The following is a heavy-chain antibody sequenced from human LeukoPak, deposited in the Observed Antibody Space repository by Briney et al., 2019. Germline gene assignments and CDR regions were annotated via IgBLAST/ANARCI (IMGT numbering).Heavy chain of an antibody. J-gene: IGHJ4*02. CDR2: ITSSGSTM. CDR3: ARARFVGGFDY. CDR1: GFTFSDYY. V-gene: IGHV3-11*04. D-gene: IGHD3-10*01. Sequence: GGSLRLSCAASGFTFSDYYMSWIRQAPGKGLEWVSYITSSGSTMYYADSVKGRFTISRDNAKNSLYLQMNSLRAEDTAVYYCARARFVGGFDYWGQGTLVTVSS.